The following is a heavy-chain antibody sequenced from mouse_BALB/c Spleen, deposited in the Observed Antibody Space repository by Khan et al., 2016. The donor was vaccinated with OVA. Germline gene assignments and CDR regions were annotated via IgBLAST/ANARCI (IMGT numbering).Heavy chain of an antibody. CDR1: GFTFSDYG. CDR2: ISDLAYTI. CDR3: ARGGGTAPFAY. J-gene: IGHJ3*01. Sequence: EVELVESGGGLVQPGGSRKLSCAASGFTFSDYGMAWVRQAPGKGPEWVAFISDLAYTIYYGDAVTGRFTISRENAKNTLYLDMSSLRAEDTAIYYWARGGGTAPFAYWGLGTLVTVSA. D-gene: IGHD1-2*01. V-gene: IGHV5-15*02.